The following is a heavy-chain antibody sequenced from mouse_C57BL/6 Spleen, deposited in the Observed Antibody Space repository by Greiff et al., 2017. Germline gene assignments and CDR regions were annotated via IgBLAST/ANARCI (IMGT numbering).Heavy chain of an antibody. J-gene: IGHJ1*03. CDR1: GYTFTDHT. V-gene: IGHV1-78*01. D-gene: IGHD1-1*01. CDR2: IYPRDGST. Sequence: QVQLQQSDAELVKPGASVKISCKVSGYTFTDHTIHWMKQRPEQGLEWIGYIYPRDGSTKYNEKFKGKATLTADKSSSTAYMQLNSLTSEDSAVYVCARRYYGSSYVWYFDVWGTGTTVTVSS. CDR3: ARRYYGSSYVWYFDV.